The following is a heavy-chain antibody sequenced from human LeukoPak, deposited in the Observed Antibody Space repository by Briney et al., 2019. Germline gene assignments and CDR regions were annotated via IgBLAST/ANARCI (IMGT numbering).Heavy chain of an antibody. Sequence: SETLSLTCTVSGGSISSYYWSWIRQPAGKGLEWIGRIYTSGSTNYNPSLKSRVTMSVDTSKNQFSLKLSSVTAADTAVYYCARGVVPAAMFYYYYMDVWGKGTTVTISS. CDR1: GGSISSYY. CDR2: IYTSGST. J-gene: IGHJ6*03. D-gene: IGHD2-2*01. CDR3: ARGVVPAAMFYYYYMDV. V-gene: IGHV4-4*07.